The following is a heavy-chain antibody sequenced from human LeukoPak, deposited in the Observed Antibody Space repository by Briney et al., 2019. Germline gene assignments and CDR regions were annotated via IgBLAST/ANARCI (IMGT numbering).Heavy chain of an antibody. Sequence: PGGSLRLSCAASGFTFSSYNMNWVRQASGKGLEWVSSISSSSSHIYYADSAKGRFTISRDNAKNSLYLQMNRLRAEDTAVYWCARDYIAYDPLDYWGQGTLVTVSS. D-gene: IGHD3-3*01. CDR3: ARDYIAYDPLDY. J-gene: IGHJ4*02. CDR1: GFTFSSYN. V-gene: IGHV3-21*01. CDR2: ISSSSSHI.